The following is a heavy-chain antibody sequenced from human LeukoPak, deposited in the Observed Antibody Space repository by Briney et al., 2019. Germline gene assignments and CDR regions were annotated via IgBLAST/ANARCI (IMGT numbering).Heavy chain of an antibody. Sequence: PETLSLTCTVSGGSISHYYWSWIRQPPGKVLEWIGYIYYSGSTNYNPSLKSRVTISVDTSKNQFSLKLSSVTAADTAVYYCARVSPGYYYYMDVWGKGTTVTVSS. J-gene: IGHJ6*03. CDR3: ARVSPGYYYYMDV. CDR2: IYYSGST. V-gene: IGHV4-59*01. CDR1: GGSISHYY.